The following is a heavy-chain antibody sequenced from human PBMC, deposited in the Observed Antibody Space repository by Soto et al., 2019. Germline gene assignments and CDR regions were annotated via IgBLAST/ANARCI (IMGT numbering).Heavy chain of an antibody. Sequence: SETLSLTCAVYGGSFSGYYWSWLRQPPGQGMDWIGEINHSGSTNYNPSLKSRVTISVDTSKNQFSLKLSSVTAADTAVYYCARLVRYDYIWGSYRRPPTRDYWGQGTLVTVSS. CDR3: ARLVRYDYIWGSYRRPPTRDY. D-gene: IGHD3-16*02. CDR2: INHSGST. CDR1: GGSFSGYY. J-gene: IGHJ4*02. V-gene: IGHV4-34*01.